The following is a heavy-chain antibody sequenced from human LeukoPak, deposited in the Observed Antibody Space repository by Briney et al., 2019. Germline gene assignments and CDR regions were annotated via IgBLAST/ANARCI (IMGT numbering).Heavy chain of an antibody. D-gene: IGHD6-6*01. Sequence: SVTVSCKAYGGTFSSYAISWVRQEPGEGVEWMGGIIPMFGKAKYAKKLQGGVTITADVSTRTAYMELSILRSEDTAVYYCARGRLHSSSSFGPPGYYYGMDVWGQGTTVTFSS. CDR3: ARGRLHSSSSFGPPGYYYGMDV. V-gene: IGHV1-69*13. CDR1: GGTFSSYA. CDR2: IIPMFGKA. J-gene: IGHJ6*02.